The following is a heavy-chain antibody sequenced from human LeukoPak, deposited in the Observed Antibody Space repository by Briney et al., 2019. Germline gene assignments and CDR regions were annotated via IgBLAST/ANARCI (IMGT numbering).Heavy chain of an antibody. D-gene: IGHD3-10*01. Sequence: GESLKISCKGSGYSFTSYWIGWMRQMPGKGLEWMGIIYPGDSDTRYSPSFPGQVTISADKSISTAYLQWSSLKASDTAMYYCARFVKWFGESHYYYYYMDVWGKGTTVTVSS. J-gene: IGHJ6*03. CDR2: IYPGDSDT. CDR3: ARFVKWFGESHYYYYYMDV. V-gene: IGHV5-51*01. CDR1: GYSFTSYW.